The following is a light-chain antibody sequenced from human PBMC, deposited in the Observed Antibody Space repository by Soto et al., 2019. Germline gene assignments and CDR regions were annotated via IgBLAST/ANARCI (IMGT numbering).Light chain of an antibody. Sequence: QSALTQPPSASGSLGQSVTISCTGTSSDVGGYNYVSWHQQHPGKAPKLMIYEVTERPSGVPDRFSGSKSGNTASLTVSGLQAEDEADYYCSSFAGGGNPVLFGGGTKLTV. J-gene: IGLJ2*01. CDR1: SSDVGGYNY. CDR3: SSFAGGGNPVL. CDR2: EVT. V-gene: IGLV2-8*01.